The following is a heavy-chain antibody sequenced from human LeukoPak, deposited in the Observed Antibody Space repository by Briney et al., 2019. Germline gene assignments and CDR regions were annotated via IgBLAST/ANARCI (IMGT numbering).Heavy chain of an antibody. D-gene: IGHD3-22*01. CDR2: IGRTGSSM. CDR3: ARAPSEIGGYYPEYFRH. CDR1: GFTFSTYS. J-gene: IGHJ1*01. V-gene: IGHV3-48*01. Sequence: GGSLRLSCAASGFTFSTYSMNWVRQAPGKGLEWVSYIGRTGSSMYYADSVKGRFTISRDNAKNSLSLQMNSLRVEDTAVYYCARAPSEIGGYYPEYFRHWGRGTLVTVSS.